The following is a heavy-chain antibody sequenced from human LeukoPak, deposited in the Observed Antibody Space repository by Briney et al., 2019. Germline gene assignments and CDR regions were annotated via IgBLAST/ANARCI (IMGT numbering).Heavy chain of an antibody. Sequence: ASVNVSCKASGYTFTGYYMHWVRQATGQGLEWMGWINPNSGGTNYAQKFQGRVTMTRDTSISTAYMELSRLRSDDTAVYYCAREESRVVATTSFDYWGQGTLVTVSS. CDR1: GYTFTGYY. D-gene: IGHD5-12*01. J-gene: IGHJ4*02. V-gene: IGHV1-2*02. CDR2: INPNSGGT. CDR3: AREESRVVATTSFDY.